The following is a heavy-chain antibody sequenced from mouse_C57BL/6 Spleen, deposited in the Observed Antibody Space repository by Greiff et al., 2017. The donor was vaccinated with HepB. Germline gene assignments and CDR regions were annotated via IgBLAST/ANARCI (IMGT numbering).Heavy chain of an antibody. CDR2: IRSKSNNYAT. CDR3: VRQDYYGRDFDY. CDR1: GFSFNTYA. Sequence: EVQLVESGGGLVQPKGSLKLSCAASGFSFNTYAMNWVRQAPGKGLEWVARIRSKSNNYATYYADSVKDRFTISRDDSESMLYLQMNNLKTEDTSMYYCVRQDYYGRDFDYWGQGTTLTVSS. V-gene: IGHV10-1*01. J-gene: IGHJ2*01. D-gene: IGHD1-2*01.